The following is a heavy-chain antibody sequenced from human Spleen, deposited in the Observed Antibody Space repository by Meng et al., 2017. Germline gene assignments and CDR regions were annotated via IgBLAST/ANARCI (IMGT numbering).Heavy chain of an antibody. V-gene: IGHV1-2*06. D-gene: IGHD6-19*01. CDR2: IIPNSGDT. CDR1: GYPFTAYY. CDR3: ARDYGSGWPTDY. Sequence: ASVKVSCKPSGYPFTAYYIHWVRQAPGQGLEWMGHIIPNSGDTLYAPKFQGRVSMTADTSIGTAYMELSRLRSDDTAVYYCARDYGSGWPTDYWGQGTLVTVSS. J-gene: IGHJ4*02.